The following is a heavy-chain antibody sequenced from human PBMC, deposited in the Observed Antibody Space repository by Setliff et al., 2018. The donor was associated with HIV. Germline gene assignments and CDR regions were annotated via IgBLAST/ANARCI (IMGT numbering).Heavy chain of an antibody. CDR1: GGSFSGFY. D-gene: IGHD1-20*01. J-gene: IGHJ5*02. CDR3: ARGLGYKGWFDP. V-gene: IGHV4-34*01. CDR2: INHSGST. Sequence: SETLSLTCAVYGGSFSGFYWTWIRQPPGKGLVWIGQINHSGSTKYNPSLKSRVTISVDTSKNQFSLKLTSVTAADTALYYCARGLGYKGWFDPWGQGNLVTVSS.